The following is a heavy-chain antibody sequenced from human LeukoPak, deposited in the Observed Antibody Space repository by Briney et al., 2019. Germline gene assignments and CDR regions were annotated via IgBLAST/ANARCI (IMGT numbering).Heavy chain of an antibody. Sequence: PGGSLRLSCAASGFTFSNFWMSWVRQAPGKGLEWVAFTQYDGSNEKYADSVKGRFTISRDNSKNTLYLQMSSLRAEDTAVYYCATNPGSDPLDYWGQGTLVTVSS. D-gene: IGHD1-14*01. V-gene: IGHV3-30*02. CDR3: ATNPGSDPLDY. CDR1: GFTFSNFW. J-gene: IGHJ4*02. CDR2: TQYDGSNE.